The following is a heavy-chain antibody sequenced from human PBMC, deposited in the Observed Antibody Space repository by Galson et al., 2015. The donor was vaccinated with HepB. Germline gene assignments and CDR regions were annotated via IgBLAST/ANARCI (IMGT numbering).Heavy chain of an antibody. CDR3: ASTGIVGATDY. V-gene: IGHV1-8*02. J-gene: IGHJ4*02. Sequence: SVKVSCKASGYTFTGYYMHWVRQAPGQGLEWMGWMNPNSGNTGYAQKFQGRVTMTRNASISTAYMELSSLRPEDTAVYYCASTGIVGATDYWGQGTLVTVSS. CDR1: GYTFTGYY. CDR2: MNPNSGNT. D-gene: IGHD1-26*01.